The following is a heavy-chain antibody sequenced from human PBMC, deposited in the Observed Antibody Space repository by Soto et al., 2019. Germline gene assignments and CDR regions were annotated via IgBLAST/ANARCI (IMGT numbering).Heavy chain of an antibody. CDR1: GGSFSGYY. D-gene: IGHD5-18*01. Sequence: SGTLSLTCAVYGGSFSGYYWSWIRQPPGKGLEWIGEINHSGSTNYNPSLKSRVTISVDTSKNQFSLKLSSVTAADTAVYYCARRRGYSYGKYYFDYWGQGTLV. CDR2: INHSGST. J-gene: IGHJ4*02. V-gene: IGHV4-34*01. CDR3: ARRRGYSYGKYYFDY.